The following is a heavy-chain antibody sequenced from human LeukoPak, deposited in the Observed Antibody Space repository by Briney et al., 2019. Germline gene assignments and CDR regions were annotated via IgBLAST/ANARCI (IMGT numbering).Heavy chain of an antibody. CDR3: ARVRFGYSSIPFDY. J-gene: IGHJ4*02. V-gene: IGHV3-74*01. Sequence: PGGSLRLFCAASGFTFSSYWMHWVRQAPGKGLVWVSRINSDGSSTSYADSVKGRFTISRDNAKNTLYLQMNSLRAEDTAVYYCARVRFGYSSIPFDYWGQGTLVTVSS. CDR2: INSDGSST. D-gene: IGHD6-19*01. CDR1: GFTFSSYW.